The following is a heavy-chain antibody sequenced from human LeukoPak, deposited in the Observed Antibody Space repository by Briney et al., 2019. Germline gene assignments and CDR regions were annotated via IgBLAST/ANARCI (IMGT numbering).Heavy chain of an antibody. CDR1: GFTFNDYA. V-gene: IGHV3-43D*03. D-gene: IGHD1-26*01. Sequence: GGSLRLSCAASGFTFNDYAMHWVRQAPGKGLEWVSLISWDGGSTYYADSVKGRFTISRDNSKNSLYLQMNSLRAEDTALYYCAKDYSGSYGYYYGMDVWGQGTTVTVSS. J-gene: IGHJ6*02. CDR3: AKDYSGSYGYYYGMDV. CDR2: ISWDGGST.